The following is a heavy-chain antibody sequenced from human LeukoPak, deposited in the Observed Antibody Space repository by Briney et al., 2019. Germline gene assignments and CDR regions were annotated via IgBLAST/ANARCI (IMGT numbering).Heavy chain of an antibody. CDR2: INPNSGGT. V-gene: IGHV1-2*02. CDR3: ARGGRWLQLSYYFDY. CDR1: GYTFTGYY. D-gene: IGHD5-24*01. Sequence: ASVKVSCKASGYTFTGYYMHWVRQAPGQGLEWMGWINPNSGGTNYAQKFQGRVTMTRDTSNSTAYMELSRLRSDDTAVYYCARGGRWLQLSYYFDYWGQGTLVTVSS. J-gene: IGHJ4*02.